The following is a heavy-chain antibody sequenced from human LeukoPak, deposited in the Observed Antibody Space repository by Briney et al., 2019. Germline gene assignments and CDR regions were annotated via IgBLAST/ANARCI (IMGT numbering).Heavy chain of an antibody. Sequence: GGSLRLSCAASEFTFSNAWMSWVRQAPGKGLEWVGRIKSKTDGGTTDYAEPVKGRFTISRDDSKNTLYLQMNSLKTEDTAVYYCTRRHDYGDYLNWFDPWGQGTLVTVSS. V-gene: IGHV3-15*01. CDR3: TRRHDYGDYLNWFDP. CDR2: IKSKTDGGTT. CDR1: EFTFSNAW. J-gene: IGHJ5*02. D-gene: IGHD4-17*01.